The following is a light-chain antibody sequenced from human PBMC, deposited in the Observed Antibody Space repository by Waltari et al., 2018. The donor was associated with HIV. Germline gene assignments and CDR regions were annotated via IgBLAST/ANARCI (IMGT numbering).Light chain of an antibody. V-gene: IGLV4-69*01. Sequence: QLVVTQSPSASASLGASVKITCTLSSRHSTYAIAQHQQRPDKAPRDLMKLTNNGSHIKGDGIPNRFSGSSSGAERYLTISSLQSEDEADYYCQTWGTGIQVFGGGTKLTVL. CDR1: SRHSTYA. CDR2: LTNNGSH. CDR3: QTWGTGIQV. J-gene: IGLJ3*02.